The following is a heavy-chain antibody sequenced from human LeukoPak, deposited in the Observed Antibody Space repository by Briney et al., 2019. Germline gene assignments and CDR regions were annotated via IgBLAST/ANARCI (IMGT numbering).Heavy chain of an antibody. J-gene: IGHJ5*02. CDR1: GDSISSNY. CDR3: ATCRDEFGDYGFTS. CDR2: IYDSGST. D-gene: IGHD4-17*01. Sequence: SETLSLTCTVSGDSISSNYWSWIRRPPGKGLEWLGNIYDSGSTKYNPSLRSRVIISVDTSKNLFSLKLPSVTAADTAVYYCATCRDEFGDYGFTSWGQGTLVTVSS. V-gene: IGHV4-59*01.